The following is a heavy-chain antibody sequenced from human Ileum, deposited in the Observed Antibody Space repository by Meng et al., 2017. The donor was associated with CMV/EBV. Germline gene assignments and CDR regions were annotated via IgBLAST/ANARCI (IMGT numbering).Heavy chain of an antibody. J-gene: IGHJ4*02. CDR3: AREMGAHDY. D-gene: IGHD4/OR15-4a*01. Sequence: QVQLQQSGPGLVKPSQTLSLTCAISGDSVSSNIAAWSWIRQSPSRGLEWLGRTYYRSKWYDDHAVSVKSRVTITPDTSKNQFSLHLNSVSPEDTAIYFCAREMGAHDYWGQGTLVTVSS. CDR1: GDSVSSNIAA. V-gene: IGHV6-1*01. CDR2: TYYRSKWYD.